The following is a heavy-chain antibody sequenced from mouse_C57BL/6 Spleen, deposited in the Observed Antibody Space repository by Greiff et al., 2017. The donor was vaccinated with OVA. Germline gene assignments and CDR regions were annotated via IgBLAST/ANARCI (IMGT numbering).Heavy chain of an antibody. Sequence: EVQLQQSGPVLVKPGASVKMSCKASGYTFTDYYMNWVKQSHGKSLEWIGVINPYNGGTSYNQKFKGKATLTVDKSSSTAYMELNSLTSEDSAVYYCARWDGAFAYWGQGTLVTVSA. V-gene: IGHV1-19*01. CDR2: INPYNGGT. D-gene: IGHD4-1*01. CDR1: GYTFTDYY. CDR3: ARWDGAFAY. J-gene: IGHJ3*01.